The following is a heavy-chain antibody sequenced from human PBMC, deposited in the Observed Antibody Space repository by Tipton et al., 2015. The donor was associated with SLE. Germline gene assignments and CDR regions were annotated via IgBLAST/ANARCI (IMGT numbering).Heavy chain of an antibody. Sequence: SLRLSCAASGFTFSSYGMHWVRQAPGKGLEWVAFIRYDGSNKYYADSVKGRFTISRDNSKNTLYLQMNSLRAEDTAVYYCAREVGFTDAFDIWGQGTMVTVSS. CDR2: IRYDGSNK. CDR1: GFTFSSYG. CDR3: AREVGFTDAFDI. D-gene: IGHD3-10*01. V-gene: IGHV3-30*02. J-gene: IGHJ3*02.